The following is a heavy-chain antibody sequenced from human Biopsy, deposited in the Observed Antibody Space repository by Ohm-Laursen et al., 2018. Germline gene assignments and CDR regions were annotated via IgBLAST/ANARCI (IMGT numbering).Heavy chain of an antibody. CDR2: VYYTGST. CDR3: ARDRGYYSDRTVPGYFDL. CDR1: GDSINNYY. J-gene: IGHJ2*01. V-gene: IGHV4-59*01. Sequence: SETLSLTCTVSGDSINNYYWSWIRQPAGKGLQWIGYVYYTGSTDYNPSLQSRVTILVDTSKNHFSLRLRSVTPADTAIYYCARDRGYYSDRTVPGYFDLWGRGTLVTVSS. D-gene: IGHD3-22*01.